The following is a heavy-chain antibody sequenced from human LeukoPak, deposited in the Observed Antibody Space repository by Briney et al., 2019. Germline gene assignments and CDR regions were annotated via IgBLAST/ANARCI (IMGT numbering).Heavy chain of an antibody. CDR3: AADIDYYGSGDGGY. V-gene: IGHV1-58*01. D-gene: IGHD3-10*01. CDR1: GFTFTSSA. Sequence: GTSVKVSCKASGFTFTSSAVQWVRQARGQRLEWIGWIVVGSGNTNYAQKFQERVTITRDMSTSTAYMELSSLRSEDTAVYYCAADIDYYGSGDGGYWGQGTLVTVSS. J-gene: IGHJ4*02. CDR2: IVVGSGNT.